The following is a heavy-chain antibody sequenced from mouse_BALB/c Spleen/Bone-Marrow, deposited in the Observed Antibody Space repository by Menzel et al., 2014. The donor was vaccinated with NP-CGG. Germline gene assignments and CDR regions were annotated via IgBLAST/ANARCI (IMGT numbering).Heavy chain of an antibody. J-gene: IGHJ1*01. D-gene: IGHD2-1*01. CDR2: INPYNGAT. CDR1: GYSFTGYY. CDR3: ARGYGNYDYWYFDV. V-gene: IGHV1-31*01. Sequence: VQLQQSGPELVKPGASVKISCKASGYSFTGYYMHWVKQSHVKSLEWIGRINPYNGATSYNQNFKDKASLTVDKPSSTAYMELHSLTSEDSAVYYCARGYGNYDYWYFDVWGAGTTVTVSS.